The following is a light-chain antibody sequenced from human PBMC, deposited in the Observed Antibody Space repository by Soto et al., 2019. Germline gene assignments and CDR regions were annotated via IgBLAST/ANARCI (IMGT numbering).Light chain of an antibody. V-gene: IGLV2-8*01. J-gene: IGLJ2*01. CDR3: SSHGGGNNRYI. Sequence: QSVLTQPPSASGSPGQSVTISCIGTSSDVGAYNYVSWYQQHPGKVPKLLIYEVSKRPSGVPDRFSASKSGSTASLTVSGLQAEDEAEYYCSSHGGGNNRYIFGEGKKVTV. CDR1: SSDVGAYNY. CDR2: EVS.